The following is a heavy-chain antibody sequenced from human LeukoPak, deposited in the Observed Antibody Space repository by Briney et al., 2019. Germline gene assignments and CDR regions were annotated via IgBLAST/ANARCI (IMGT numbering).Heavy chain of an antibody. D-gene: IGHD3-10*01. J-gene: IGHJ4*02. Sequence: SETLSLTCAVYGGSFSGYYWSWIRQPPGKGLEWIGEINHSGSTNYNPSLKSRVTISVDTSKNQFSLKLSSVTAADTAVYYCARQTLLWFGELLSPPDYWGQGTLVTVSS. V-gene: IGHV4-34*01. CDR2: INHSGST. CDR1: GGSFSGYY. CDR3: ARQTLLWFGELLSPPDY.